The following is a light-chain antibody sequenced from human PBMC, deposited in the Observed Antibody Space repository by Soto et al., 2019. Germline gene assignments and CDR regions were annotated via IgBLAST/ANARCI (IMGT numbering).Light chain of an antibody. CDR2: DVS. CDR1: SLDIGTYNY. J-gene: IGLJ2*01. Sequence: QSSLTQPASVSGSPGQSISISCTGTSLDIGTYNYVSWYQRHPGKAPKLIIYDVSIRPSGVSNRFSGSKSGNTASLSISGLQAEDEADYYCSSYISTSTLVAFGGGTKLTVL. CDR3: SSYISTSTLVA. V-gene: IGLV2-14*03.